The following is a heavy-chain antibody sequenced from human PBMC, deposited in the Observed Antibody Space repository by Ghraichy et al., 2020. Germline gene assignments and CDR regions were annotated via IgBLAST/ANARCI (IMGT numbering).Heavy chain of an antibody. J-gene: IGHJ5*02. CDR3: ARTSNRYSYGQGYWFDP. CDR1: GGSISSGGYY. CDR2: IYYSGST. V-gene: IGHV4-31*03. D-gene: IGHD5-18*01. Sequence: SETLSLTCTVSGGSISSGGYYWSWIRQHPGKGLEWIGYIYYSGSTYYNPSLKSRVTISVDTSKNQFSLKLSSVTAADTAVYYCARTSNRYSYGQGYWFDPWGQGTLVTVSS.